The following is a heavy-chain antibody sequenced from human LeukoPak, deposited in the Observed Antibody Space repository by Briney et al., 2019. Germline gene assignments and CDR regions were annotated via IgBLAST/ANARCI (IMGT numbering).Heavy chain of an antibody. CDR1: GGSFSNYY. D-gene: IGHD1-7*01. CDR3: GRPWKYGRNYYSYV. V-gene: IGHV4-34*01. Sequence: SETLSLTCAVYGGSFSNYYWSWIRQPPGKGVEWIREINDSGRINYNPSLMSRLPVSVDTAKNQFSPTVTPATATDTAVFYRGRPWKYGRNYYSYVWGNGATVSVSS. CDR2: INDSGRI. J-gene: IGHJ6*04.